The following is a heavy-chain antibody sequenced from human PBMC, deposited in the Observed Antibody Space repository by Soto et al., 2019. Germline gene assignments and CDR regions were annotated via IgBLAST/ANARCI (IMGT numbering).Heavy chain of an antibody. CDR2: IIPIFGTA. V-gene: IGHV1-69*13. Sequence: ASVKVSFKASGGTFSSYAISWVRQAPGQGLEWMGGIIPIFGTANYAQKFQGRVTITADESTSTAYMELSSLRSEDTAVYYCGRGQNLIVGSFDPWGQGTLVTVSS. CDR3: GRGQNLIVGSFDP. D-gene: IGHD3-22*01. J-gene: IGHJ5*02. CDR1: GGTFSSYA.